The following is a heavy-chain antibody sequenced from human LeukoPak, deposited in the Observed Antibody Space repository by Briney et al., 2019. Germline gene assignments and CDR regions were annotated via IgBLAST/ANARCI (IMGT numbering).Heavy chain of an antibody. J-gene: IGHJ3*02. CDR1: GYSFTDYF. V-gene: IGHV1-2*06. CDR3: ARLSTATRHWLAASDI. D-gene: IGHD6-19*01. Sequence: ASVKVSCKASGYSFTDYFLYWVRQAPGQGLEWMGRINPDAGDTNYAQTFQGRITMTRGTYISTAYMELSSLKSDDTAVYYCARLSTATRHWLAASDIWGQGTVVTVSS. CDR2: INPDAGDT.